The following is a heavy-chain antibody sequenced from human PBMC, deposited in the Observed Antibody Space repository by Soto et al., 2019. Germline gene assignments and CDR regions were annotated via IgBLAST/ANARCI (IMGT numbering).Heavy chain of an antibody. Sequence: GGSLRLSCAASGFTFSDYYMSWIRQAPGKGLEWVSYISSSGSTIYYADSVKGRFTISRDNSKNTLYLQMNSLRAEDTAVYYCAAWGIWSGYRNGMDVWGQGATVTVSS. V-gene: IGHV3-11*01. CDR3: AAWGIWSGYRNGMDV. CDR1: GFTFSDYY. D-gene: IGHD3-3*01. J-gene: IGHJ6*02. CDR2: ISSSGSTI.